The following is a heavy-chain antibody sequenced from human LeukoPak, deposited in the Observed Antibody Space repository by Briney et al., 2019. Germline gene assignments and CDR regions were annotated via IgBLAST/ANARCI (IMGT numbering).Heavy chain of an antibody. J-gene: IGHJ6*03. CDR2: IYYSGST. V-gene: IGHV4-39*01. CDR1: GGSIDTYY. Sequence: SETLSLTCTVSGGSIDTYYWSWIRQPPGKGLEWIGIIYYSGSTYYNPSLKSRLTISVDMSKNQFSLRLSSVTAADTAVYYCARQPGGSTNCMDVWGKGTTVTISS. CDR3: ARQPGGSTNCMDV. D-gene: IGHD2-2*01.